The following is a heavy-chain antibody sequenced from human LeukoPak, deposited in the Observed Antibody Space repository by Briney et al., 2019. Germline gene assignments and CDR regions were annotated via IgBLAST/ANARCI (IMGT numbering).Heavy chain of an antibody. J-gene: IGHJ4*02. D-gene: IGHD1-26*01. CDR3: ARVAEWDLTIYYFDY. CDR1: GFTFSTYV. Sequence: GGSLRLSCAASGFTFSTYVMYWVRQAPGKGLEWVAVMSYDGSSKYYADSVKGRFTVSRDNSKNTLYLQMNSLRAEDTAVYYCARVAEWDLTIYYFDYWGQGTLVTVSS. CDR2: MSYDGSSK. V-gene: IGHV3-30-3*01.